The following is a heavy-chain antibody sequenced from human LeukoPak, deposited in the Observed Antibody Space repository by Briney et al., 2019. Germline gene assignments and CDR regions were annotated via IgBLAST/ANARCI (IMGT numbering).Heavy chain of an antibody. D-gene: IGHD1-14*01. V-gene: IGHV3-7*01. CDR1: GFTFSTYW. Sequence: GGSLRLSCAASGFTFSTYWMSWVRQAPGKGLELVANIKQDGSEKYYVDSVKGRFTISRDNNAKNSLYLQLNSLRADDTAVYYCARNQRRLDHWGQGTLVTVSS. CDR3: ARNQRRLDH. CDR2: IKQDGSEK. J-gene: IGHJ4*02.